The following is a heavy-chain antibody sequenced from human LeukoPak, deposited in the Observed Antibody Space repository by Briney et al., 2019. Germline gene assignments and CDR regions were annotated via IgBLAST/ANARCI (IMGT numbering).Heavy chain of an antibody. V-gene: IGHV4-59*01. Sequence: SETLSLACTVSGGSISSYYWSRIRQPPGKGLEWIGYIYYTGSTNYNPSFKSRVTISVDTSKNQFSLNLRSVTAADTALYYCARVRSHGSEPEDFDYWGQGTLVTVSS. J-gene: IGHJ4*02. CDR1: GGSISSYY. CDR2: IYYTGST. CDR3: ARVRSHGSEPEDFDY. D-gene: IGHD3-10*01.